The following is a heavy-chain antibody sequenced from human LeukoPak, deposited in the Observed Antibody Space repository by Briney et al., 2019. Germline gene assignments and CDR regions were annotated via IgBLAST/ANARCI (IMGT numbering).Heavy chain of an antibody. D-gene: IGHD6-19*01. V-gene: IGHV1-18*01. CDR2: ISAYNGNT. Sequence: ASVKVSCKASGYTFTSYGIIWVRQAPGQGLEWMGWISAYNGNTNYAQKLQGRVTMTTDTSTSTAYMELRSLRSDDTAVYYCARDRGIAVADYFDYWGQGTLVTVSS. CDR3: ARDRGIAVADYFDY. J-gene: IGHJ4*02. CDR1: GYTFTSYG.